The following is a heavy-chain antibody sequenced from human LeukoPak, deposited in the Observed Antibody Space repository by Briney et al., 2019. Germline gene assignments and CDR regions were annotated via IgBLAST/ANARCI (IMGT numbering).Heavy chain of an antibody. CDR1: GYTFTSYG. CDR3: ARDRQQLVAGEELYGMDV. J-gene: IGHJ6*02. Sequence: GASVKISCKASGYTFTSYGISWVRQAPGQGIEWMGRIIPILGIANYAQKFQGRVTITADKSTSTAYMELSSLRSEDTAVYYCARDRQQLVAGEELYGMDVWGQGTTVTVSS. CDR2: IIPILGIA. D-gene: IGHD6-13*01. V-gene: IGHV1-69*04.